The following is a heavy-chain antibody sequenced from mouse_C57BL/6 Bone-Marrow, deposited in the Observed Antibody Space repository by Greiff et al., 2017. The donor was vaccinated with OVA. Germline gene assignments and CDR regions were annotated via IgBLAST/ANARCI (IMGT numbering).Heavy chain of an antibody. CDR1: EYAFPSHD. CDR2: INSDGGST. V-gene: IGHV5-2*01. D-gene: IGHD1-1*01. CDR3: ARHGSSPYWYFDV. Sequence: EVKLVESGGGLVQPGESLKLSCESNEYAFPSHDMSWVRKTPEKRLELVAAINSDGGSTYYPDTMERRFIISRDNTKKTLYLQMSRLRSEDTAWYYCARHGSSPYWYFDVWGTGTTVTVSS. J-gene: IGHJ1*03.